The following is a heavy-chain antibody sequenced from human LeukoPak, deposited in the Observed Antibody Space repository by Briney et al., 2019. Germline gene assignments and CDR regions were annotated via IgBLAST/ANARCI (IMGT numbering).Heavy chain of an antibody. Sequence: GGSLRLSCAASGLTFSSYAMSWVRQAPGKGLEWVSAISDSGGATYYADSVKGRFTISRDNSNNMLYLQMNSLRAEDTAAFYCGRGRPRGYSGYVIDYWGQGTPITVSS. J-gene: IGHJ4*02. CDR2: ISDSGGAT. CDR1: GLTFSSYA. V-gene: IGHV3-23*01. CDR3: GRGRPRGYSGYVIDY. D-gene: IGHD5-12*01.